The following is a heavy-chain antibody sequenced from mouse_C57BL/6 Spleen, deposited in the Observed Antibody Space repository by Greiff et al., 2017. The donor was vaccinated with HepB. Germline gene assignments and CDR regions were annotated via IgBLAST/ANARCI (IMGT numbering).Heavy chain of an antibody. J-gene: IGHJ4*01. CDR1: GFTFSDYY. CDR3: ARELLHYAMDY. V-gene: IGHV5-16*01. Sequence: EVKVVESEGGLVQPGSSMKLSCTASGFTFSDYYMAWVRQVPEKGLEWVANINYDGSSTYYLDSLKSRFIISRDNAKNILYLQMSSLKSEDTATYYCARELLHYAMDYWGQGTSVTVSS. CDR2: INYDGSST. D-gene: IGHD1-1*01.